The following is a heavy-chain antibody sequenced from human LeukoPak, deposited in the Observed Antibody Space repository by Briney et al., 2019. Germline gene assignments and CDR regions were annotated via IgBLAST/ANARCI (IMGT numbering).Heavy chain of an antibody. J-gene: IGHJ4*02. Sequence: GGSLSLSCAVSGFGLSTYSMNWVRQAPGKGGEWVASISSSGMYIHYAASMKGRFSISRNNANNSLFLEVNSWSSQGHAFFFGARVPPKFDFSDNKLNYFDLWGQGTLVTVSS. V-gene: IGHV3-21*01. D-gene: IGHD3-9*01. CDR3: ARVPPKFDFSDNKLNYFDL. CDR2: ISSSGMYI. CDR1: GFGLSTYS.